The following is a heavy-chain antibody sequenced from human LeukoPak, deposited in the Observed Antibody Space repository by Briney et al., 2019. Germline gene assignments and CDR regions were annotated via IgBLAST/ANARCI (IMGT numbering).Heavy chain of an antibody. CDR1: GGSISLYY. CDR2: IYYGGST. J-gene: IGHJ5*01. Sequence: SETLSLTCIVSGGSISLYYWSWIRQPPGKGLEWIGYIYYGGSTNYNPSLKSRVTISVDTSNKQFSLSLSSVTAADTAFYFCARSASGTWLDSWGQGTLVTVSS. D-gene: IGHD4/OR15-4a*01. V-gene: IGHV4-59*01. CDR3: ARSASGTWLDS.